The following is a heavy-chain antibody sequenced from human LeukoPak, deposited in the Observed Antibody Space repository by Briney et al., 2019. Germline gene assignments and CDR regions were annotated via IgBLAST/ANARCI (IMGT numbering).Heavy chain of an antibody. Sequence: GGSLRLSCAASGFTFSNAWMNWVRQAPGKGLEWVGRIKSKTDGGTTDYAAPVKGRFTISRDDSKNTLYLQMNSLKTEDTAVYYCTTDLGYSSSDFDYWGQGTLVTVSS. V-gene: IGHV3-15*07. CDR2: IKSKTDGGTT. J-gene: IGHJ4*02. CDR1: GFTFSNAW. D-gene: IGHD6-13*01. CDR3: TTDLGYSSSDFDY.